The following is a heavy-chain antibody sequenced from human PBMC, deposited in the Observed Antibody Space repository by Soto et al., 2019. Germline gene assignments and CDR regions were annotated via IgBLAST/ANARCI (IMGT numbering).Heavy chain of an antibody. V-gene: IGHV3-23*01. CDR1: GFTFKNFA. D-gene: IGHD3-10*01. CDR2: IGGSGSSA. J-gene: IGHJ5*02. CDR3: AKDAVAYNGEWDWFDL. Sequence: EGQLLESGGGLVQPGRSLRLSCVASGFTFKNFAMTWVRQAPGKGMEWVSAIGGSGSSANYADSVKGRFTVSRDDSKSTLYLQMSGLRVDDTALYYCAKDAVAYNGEWDWFDLWGQGTLVTVSS.